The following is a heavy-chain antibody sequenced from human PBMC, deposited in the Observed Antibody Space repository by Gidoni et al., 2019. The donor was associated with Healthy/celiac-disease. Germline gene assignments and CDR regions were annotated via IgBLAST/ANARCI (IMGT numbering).Heavy chain of an antibody. CDR2: IYPGDSDT. CDR3: ARPYYYDSSGYRALGYFDY. Sequence: EVQLVQSGAEVKQPGESLTISCKGSGYSFTSYWIGWVRQMPGKGLEWMGIIYPGDSDTRYSPSFQGQVTSSADKSISTAYLQWSSLKASDTAMYYCARPYYYDSSGYRALGYFDYWGQGTLVTVSS. CDR1: GYSFTSYW. D-gene: IGHD3-22*01. V-gene: IGHV5-51*01. J-gene: IGHJ4*02.